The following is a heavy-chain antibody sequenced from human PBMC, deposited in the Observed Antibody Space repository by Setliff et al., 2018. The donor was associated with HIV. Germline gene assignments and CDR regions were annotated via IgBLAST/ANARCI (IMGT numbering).Heavy chain of an antibody. J-gene: IGHJ4*02. V-gene: IGHV3-33*01. Sequence: GGSLRLSCAASGFTFSSYGMHWVRQAPGKGLEWVALIWYDGSNKHYVDSVKGRFTISRDNSKNTLYLQMNNLRAEDTALYYCARVEIYNFWSGYTYYFDYWGQGTLVTVSS. D-gene: IGHD3-3*01. CDR2: IWYDGSNK. CDR1: GFTFSSYG. CDR3: ARVEIYNFWSGYTYYFDY.